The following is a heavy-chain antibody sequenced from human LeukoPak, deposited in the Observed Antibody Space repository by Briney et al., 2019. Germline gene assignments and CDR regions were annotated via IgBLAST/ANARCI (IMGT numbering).Heavy chain of an antibody. Sequence: GGSLRLSCTASGFTFSSYTMTWVRQAPGKGLEWVSGVNGNGGSTSYADSVKGRFTIFRDNSKNTVYLQMNSLRVEDTAVYYCAKSLYGGCDYWGQGTVVTVSS. CDR2: VNGNGGST. CDR3: AKSLYGGCDY. CDR1: GFTFSSYT. D-gene: IGHD3-16*02. J-gene: IGHJ4*02. V-gene: IGHV3-23*01.